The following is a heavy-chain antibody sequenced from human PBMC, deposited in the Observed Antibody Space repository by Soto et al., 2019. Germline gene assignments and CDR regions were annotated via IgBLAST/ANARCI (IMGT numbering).Heavy chain of an antibody. CDR3: ARDEGSVAGFYYYYGMDV. CDR2: IWYDGSNK. J-gene: IGHJ6*02. V-gene: IGHV3-33*01. Sequence: PGGSLRLSCAASGFTFSSYGMHWVRQAPGKGLEWVAVIWYDGSNKYYADSVKGRFTISRDNSKNTLYLQMNSLRAEDTAVYYCARDEGSVAGFYYYYGMDVWGQ. D-gene: IGHD6-19*01. CDR1: GFTFSSYG.